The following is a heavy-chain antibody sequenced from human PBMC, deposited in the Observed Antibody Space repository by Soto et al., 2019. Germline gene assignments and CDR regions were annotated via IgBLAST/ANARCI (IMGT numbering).Heavy chain of an antibody. CDR3: AGGYYGMDV. CDR2: IDPSDSYT. Sequence: XESLKISYKGSGYSFTSYWISWVRQMPGKGLEWMGRIDPSDSYTNYSPSFQGHVTISADKSISTAYLQWSSLKASDTAMYYCAGGYYGMDVWGQGTTVTVSS. D-gene: IGHD3-10*01. J-gene: IGHJ6*02. V-gene: IGHV5-10-1*01. CDR1: GYSFTSYW.